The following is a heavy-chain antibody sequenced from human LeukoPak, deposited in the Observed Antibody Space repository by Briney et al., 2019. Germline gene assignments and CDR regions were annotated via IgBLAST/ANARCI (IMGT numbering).Heavy chain of an antibody. CDR2: INSDGSSA. D-gene: IGHD1-26*01. CDR3: ARGGARRGYYTMDV. J-gene: IGHJ6*02. Sequence: GGSLRLSCAASGFTFSSYWMHWVRQAPGKGLVWVSRINSDGSSATYADSVKGRFTTSRDNAKHTLYLQMTSLSAEDTAVYFCARGGARRGYYTMDVWGPGTTVTVSS. V-gene: IGHV3-74*01. CDR1: GFTFSSYW.